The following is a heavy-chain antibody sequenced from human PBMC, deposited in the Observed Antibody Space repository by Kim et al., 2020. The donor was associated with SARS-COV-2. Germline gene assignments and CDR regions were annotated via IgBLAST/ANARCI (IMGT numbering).Heavy chain of an antibody. CDR1: GFSLGNNW. J-gene: IGHJ4*02. CDR3: AALDTAQVPGGI. CDR2: KRGDGS. D-gene: IGHD3-10*01. Sequence: GGSLRLSCVVSGFSLGNNWMSWVRQAPGKGLEWVAMKRGDGSEYVDSVKGRFTMSRDNAKNSLYLQMSSLRTEDTAIYYCAALDTAQVPGGIWGQGTLVSVSS. V-gene: IGHV3-7*01.